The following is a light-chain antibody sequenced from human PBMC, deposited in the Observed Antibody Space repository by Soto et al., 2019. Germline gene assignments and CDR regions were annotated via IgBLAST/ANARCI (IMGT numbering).Light chain of an antibody. CDR3: QQRHMWPIT. Sequence: IVLTQSPGTLSLSPWESATLSCRASQSVSSSSLAWYQQKPGQAPRLLISDASTRATGIPARFSGSGSGTDFTLTISSLEPEDSAVYYCQQRHMWPITFGQGTRLEIK. CDR2: DAS. J-gene: IGKJ5*01. CDR1: QSVSSSS. V-gene: IGKV3D-20*02.